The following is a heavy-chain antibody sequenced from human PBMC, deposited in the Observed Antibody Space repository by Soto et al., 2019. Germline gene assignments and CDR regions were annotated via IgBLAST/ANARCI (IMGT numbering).Heavy chain of an antibody. CDR1: GYTFTSYG. Sequence: QVQLVQSGAEVKKPGASVKVSCKASGYTFTSYGSSWVRQAPGQGLEWMGWISAYNGNTNYAQKLQGRVTMTTDTSTSTAYMELRSLRSDDTAVYYCARDKGAYCGGDCYSTWFDPWGQGTLVTVSS. V-gene: IGHV1-18*01. CDR2: ISAYNGNT. J-gene: IGHJ5*02. CDR3: ARDKGAYCGGDCYSTWFDP. D-gene: IGHD2-21*02.